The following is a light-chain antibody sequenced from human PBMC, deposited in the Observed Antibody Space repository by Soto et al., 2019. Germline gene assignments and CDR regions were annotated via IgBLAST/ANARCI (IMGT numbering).Light chain of an antibody. Sequence: EIVLTHSPGTLSLSTRERATLSSRASQSVSNNYLAWYQQKPGQAPRLLIYGASNRATGIPDRFSGSGSGTDFTLTISRLEPEDFAVYYCQQYGSSGTFGQGTKVDIK. V-gene: IGKV3-20*01. CDR2: GAS. CDR1: QSVSNNY. CDR3: QQYGSSGT. J-gene: IGKJ1*01.